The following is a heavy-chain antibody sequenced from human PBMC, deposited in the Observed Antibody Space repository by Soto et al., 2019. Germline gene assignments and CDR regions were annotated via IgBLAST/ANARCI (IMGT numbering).Heavy chain of an antibody. D-gene: IGHD3-16*01. CDR1: GGSISRYF. CDR3: ARSLRNDFFDY. J-gene: IGHJ4*02. V-gene: IGHV4-59*01. CDR2: IFYTGST. Sequence: SETLSLTCTVSGGSISRYFWIWIRQPPGKGLQFIGYIFYTGSTNYNPSLKSRVSISVDASKSQLSLELSSVTAADTAVYYCARSLRNDFFDYWGRGTLVTVSS.